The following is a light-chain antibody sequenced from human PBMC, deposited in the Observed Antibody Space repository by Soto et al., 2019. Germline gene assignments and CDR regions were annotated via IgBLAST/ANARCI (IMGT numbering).Light chain of an antibody. J-gene: IGLJ2*01. CDR2: EVS. V-gene: IGLV2-14*01. CDR3: SSYTSSSTLDVV. CDR1: SSDVGDYNY. Sequence: QSALTQPPSASGSLGQSVTIPCTGTSSDVGDYNYVSWYQQHPGKVPKLMIYEVSNRPSGVSNRFSGSKSGNTASLTISGLQAEDEADYYCSSYTSSSTLDVVFGGGTQLTVL.